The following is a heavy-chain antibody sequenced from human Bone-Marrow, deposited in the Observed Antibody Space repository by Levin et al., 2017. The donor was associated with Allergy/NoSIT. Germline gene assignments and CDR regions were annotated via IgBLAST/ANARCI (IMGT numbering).Heavy chain of an antibody. D-gene: IGHD2-21*01. CDR1: GYIVNSYY. Sequence: PGGSLRLSCAASGYIVNSYYMSWVRQAPGKGLECVSIIHSDGRTYYAESVKGRFTISRDTSRNTLDLQIDSLRAEDTAVYYCAGAIAYFDFWGQGALVTVSS. J-gene: IGHJ4*02. CDR3: AGAIAYFDF. CDR2: IHSDGRT. V-gene: IGHV3-53*01.